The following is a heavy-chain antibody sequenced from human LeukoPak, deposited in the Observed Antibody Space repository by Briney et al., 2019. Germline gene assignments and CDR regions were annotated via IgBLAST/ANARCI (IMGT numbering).Heavy chain of an antibody. V-gene: IGHV5-51*01. CDR3: ARASRDGYNQNFDH. CDR1: VYSLSSYW. J-gene: IGHJ4*02. CDR2: IYPGGSET. Sequence: GESLKISCKGLVYSLSSYWNAWVRQRPGKGLEWLGLIYPGGSETRYDPSFQGQVTISADSSTSTAYLQWSSLRASDTAMYYCARASRDGYNQNFDHWGQGTLVTVSS. D-gene: IGHD5-24*01.